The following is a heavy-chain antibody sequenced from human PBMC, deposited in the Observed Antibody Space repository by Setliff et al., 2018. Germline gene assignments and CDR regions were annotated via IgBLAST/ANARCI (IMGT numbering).Heavy chain of an antibody. D-gene: IGHD3-16*01. CDR1: GYTFANYY. CDR3: AGPRGPYSASDAFDI. CDR2: IDPSGFST. J-gene: IGHJ3*02. V-gene: IGHV1-46*01. Sequence: ASVKVSCKASGYTFANYYMHWVRQAPGQGLEWVGIIDPSGFSTNYAQKFQGRVTVTRATSTDTLYMELSSLRSEDTAIYYCAGPRGPYSASDAFDIWGQGTMVT.